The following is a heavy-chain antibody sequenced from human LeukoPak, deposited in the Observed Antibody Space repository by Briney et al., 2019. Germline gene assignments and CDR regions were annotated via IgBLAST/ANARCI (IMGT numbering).Heavy chain of an antibody. V-gene: IGHV4-39*01. J-gene: IGHJ6*03. Sequence: SETLSLTCTVSGDSISSSNYYWGWIRQPPGKGLEWIGSIYYSGSPYYNPSLKSRVTISVDTSKNQFSLKLSSVTAADTAVYYCARPHYYYYYYMDVWGKGTTVTVSS. CDR2: IYYSGSP. CDR1: GDSISSSNYY. CDR3: ARPHYYYYYYMDV.